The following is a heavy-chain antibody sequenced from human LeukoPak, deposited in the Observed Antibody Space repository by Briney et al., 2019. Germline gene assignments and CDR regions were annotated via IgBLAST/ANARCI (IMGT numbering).Heavy chain of an antibody. D-gene: IGHD6-19*01. CDR2: IDPSDSDN. Sequence: GDSLKFSCKGSGYIFTSYLISGGRQMPEKGLERRGRIDPSDSDNNDSPCFQGDATIAADKSISTAYLQWSSLKASDTAMYYCAIGASHRVNSSGLLWGQGTLVTVSS. J-gene: IGHJ4*02. V-gene: IGHV5-10-1*01. CDR1: GYIFTSYL. CDR3: AIGASHRVNSSGLL.